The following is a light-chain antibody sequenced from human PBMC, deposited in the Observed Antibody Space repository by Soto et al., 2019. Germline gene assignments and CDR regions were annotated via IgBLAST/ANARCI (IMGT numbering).Light chain of an antibody. Sequence: QSVLTQPHSASGTPGQRVTISCSGSNSNIGTNSVHWFQQLPGTAPKLLISTTNQRPSGVPERFSGSKSGTSASLAISGVQSEDEADYYCAAWDDSLNGHVFGTGTKLTVL. CDR3: AAWDDSLNGHV. V-gene: IGLV1-44*01. CDR1: NSNIGTNS. J-gene: IGLJ1*01. CDR2: TTN.